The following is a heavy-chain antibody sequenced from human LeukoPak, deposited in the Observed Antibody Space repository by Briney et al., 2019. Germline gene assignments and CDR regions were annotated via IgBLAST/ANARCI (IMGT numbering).Heavy chain of an antibody. J-gene: IGHJ4*02. CDR3: AKDRRGRDSSGFYDY. CDR2: ISGSGGST. D-gene: IGHD3-22*01. V-gene: IGHV3-23*01. CDR1: GFTVSSNY. Sequence: GGSLRLSCAASGFTVSSNYMSWVRQAPGKGLEWVSAISGSGGSTYYADSVKGRFTISRDNSKNTLYLQMNSLGAEDTAVYYCAKDRRGRDSSGFYDYWGQGTLVTVSS.